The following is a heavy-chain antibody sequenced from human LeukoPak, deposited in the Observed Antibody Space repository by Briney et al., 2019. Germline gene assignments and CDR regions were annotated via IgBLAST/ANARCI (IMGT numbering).Heavy chain of an antibody. CDR2: ISSSSSTI. J-gene: IGHJ5*02. V-gene: IGHV3-48*04. CDR1: GFTFSSYS. CDR3: ARGQDWFDP. Sequence: GGSLRLSCAASGFTFSSYSMNWVRQAPGKGLEWVSYISSSSSTIYYADSVKGRFTISRDNAKNSLYLQMNSLGAEDTAVYYCARGQDWFDPWGQGTLVTVSS.